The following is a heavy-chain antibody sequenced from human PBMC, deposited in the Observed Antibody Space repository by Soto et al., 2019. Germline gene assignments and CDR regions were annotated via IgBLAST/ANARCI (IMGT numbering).Heavy chain of an antibody. CDR1: GFTFSSYA. D-gene: IGHD3-22*01. J-gene: IGHJ6*02. Sequence: GGSLRLSCAASGFTFSSYAMSWVRQAPGKGLEWVSAISGSGGSTYYADSVKGRFTISRDNSKNTLYLQMNSLRAEDTAVYYCAKLSSGYYYYYGMDVWGQGTTVTVSS. V-gene: IGHV3-23*01. CDR2: ISGSGGST. CDR3: AKLSSGYYYYYGMDV.